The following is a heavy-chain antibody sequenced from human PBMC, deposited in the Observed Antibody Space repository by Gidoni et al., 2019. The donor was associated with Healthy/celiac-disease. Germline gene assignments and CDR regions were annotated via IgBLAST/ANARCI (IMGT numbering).Heavy chain of an antibody. V-gene: IGHV1-69*02. CDR1: GGTFSSYT. D-gene: IGHD2-2*01. J-gene: IGHJ5*02. CDR3: ASWAVDIVVVPAPAS. CDR2: IIPILGIA. Sequence: QVQLVQSGAEVKKPGSSVKVSCKASGGTFSSYTISWVRQAPGQGLEWMGRIIPILGIANYAQKFQGRVTITADKSTSTAYMELSSLRSEDTAVYYCASWAVDIVVVPAPASWGQGTLVTVSS.